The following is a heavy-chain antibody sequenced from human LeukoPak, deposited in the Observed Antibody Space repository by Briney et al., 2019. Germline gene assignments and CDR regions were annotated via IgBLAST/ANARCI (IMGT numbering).Heavy chain of an antibody. D-gene: IGHD6-13*01. CDR1: GYTFTGYY. CDR3: ARAPYYSSSWYDY. CDR2: INPNSGGT. J-gene: IGHJ4*02. V-gene: IGHV1-2*04. Sequence: ASVKVSCMASGYTFTGYYMHWVRQAPGQGLEWMGWINPNSGGTNYAQKFQGWVTMTRDTSISTAYMELSRLRSDDTAVYYCARAPYYSSSWYDYWGQGTLVTVSS.